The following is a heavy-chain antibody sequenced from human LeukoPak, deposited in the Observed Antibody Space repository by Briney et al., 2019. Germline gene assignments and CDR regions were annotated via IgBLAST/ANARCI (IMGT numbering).Heavy chain of an antibody. D-gene: IGHD6-13*01. CDR3: ARVKGSRWLFFDY. CDR2: ISTSGSPI. Sequence: GGSLRLSCAASGFTFSSYTMNWVRQAPGKGLEWVSYISTSGSPIYYADSVKGQFTISRDNAKNSVYLQMNSLRAEDTAVYYCARVKGSRWLFFDYWGQGTLVTVSS. J-gene: IGHJ4*02. CDR1: GFTFSSYT. V-gene: IGHV3-48*04.